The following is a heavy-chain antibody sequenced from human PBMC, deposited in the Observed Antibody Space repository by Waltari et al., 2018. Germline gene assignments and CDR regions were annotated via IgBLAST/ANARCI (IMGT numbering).Heavy chain of an antibody. CDR2: VDPEDGET. CDR1: GYTFTDYY. J-gene: IGHJ5*02. CDR3: ARGGGVGATKNWFDP. Sequence: EVQLVQSGAEVKKPGATVKISCKVSGYTFTDYYMHWVQQAPGKGLEWMGLVDPEDGETIYAEKFQGRVTITRNTSISTAYMELSSLRSEDTAVYYCARGGGVGATKNWFDPWGQGTLVTVSS. V-gene: IGHV1-69-2*01. D-gene: IGHD1-26*01.